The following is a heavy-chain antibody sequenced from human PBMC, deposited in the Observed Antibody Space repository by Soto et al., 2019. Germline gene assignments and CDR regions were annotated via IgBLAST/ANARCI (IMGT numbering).Heavy chain of an antibody. V-gene: IGHV3-30-3*01. CDR2: ISYDGYNK. J-gene: IGHJ4*01. CDR3: ARDFTGTGTFDY. D-gene: IGHD1-1*01. Sequence: GGSLRLSCAASGFTFSSYSMQWVRQAPDKGLEWVAVISYDGYNKYYVDSVKGRFTISRDNSKNTLYLQMNSLRAEDTAIYYCARDFTGTGTFDYWGHGTLVTVSS. CDR1: GFTFSSYS.